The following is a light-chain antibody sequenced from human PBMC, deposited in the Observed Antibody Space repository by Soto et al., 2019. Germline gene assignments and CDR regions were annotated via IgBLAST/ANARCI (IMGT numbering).Light chain of an antibody. J-gene: IGKJ1*01. CDR3: QQYGSSPST. Sequence: EMVMTQSPATLSVSPGERATLPCRASQSVSSNLAWYQQKPGQAPRLLIYGASSRATGIPDRFSGSGSGTDFTLTISRLEPEDFAVYYCQQYGSSPSTFGQGTKVDIK. V-gene: IGKV3-20*01. CDR2: GAS. CDR1: QSVSSN.